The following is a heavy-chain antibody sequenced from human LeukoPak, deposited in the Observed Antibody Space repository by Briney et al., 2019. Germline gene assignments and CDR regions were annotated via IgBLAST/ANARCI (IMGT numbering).Heavy chain of an antibody. J-gene: IGHJ3*02. Sequence: SETLSLTCTVSGGSISSYYWSWIRQPPGKGLEWIGYIYYSGSTNYNPSLKSRVTISVDTSKNQCSLKLSSVTTADTAVYYCTRSTNLEAFDIWGQGTMVTVSS. D-gene: IGHD2-8*01. V-gene: IGHV4-59*01. CDR1: GGSISSYY. CDR2: IYYSGST. CDR3: TRSTNLEAFDI.